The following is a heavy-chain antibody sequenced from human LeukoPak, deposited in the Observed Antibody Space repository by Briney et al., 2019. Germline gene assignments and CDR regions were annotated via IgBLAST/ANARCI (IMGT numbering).Heavy chain of an antibody. D-gene: IGHD3-10*01. Sequence: GGSLRLSRVASGFTHSRYAMSWVRPAPGKGLERVSAINWSGGRTYYADSVKGRFTISRDNSKNTLYLQMNRLRAEDTAVYYCLQGFGEYYWGQGTLVTVSS. J-gene: IGHJ4*02. CDR2: INWSGGRT. CDR1: GFTHSRYA. V-gene: IGHV3-23*01. CDR3: LQGFGEYY.